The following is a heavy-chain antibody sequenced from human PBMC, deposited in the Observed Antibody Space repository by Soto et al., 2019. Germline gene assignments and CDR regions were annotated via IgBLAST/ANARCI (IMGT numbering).Heavy chain of an antibody. CDR3: ARGSPYCSGGSCYALDY. J-gene: IGHJ4*02. CDR1: GFTVSSNY. CDR2: IYSGGST. Sequence: EVQLVESGGGLVQPGGSLRLSCAASGFTVSSNYMSWVRQAPGKGLEWVSVIYSGGSTYYADSVKGRFTISRDNSKNTLYLQMNSLRAEDTAVYYCARGSPYCSGGSCYALDYWGQGTLVTVSS. D-gene: IGHD2-15*01. V-gene: IGHV3-66*01.